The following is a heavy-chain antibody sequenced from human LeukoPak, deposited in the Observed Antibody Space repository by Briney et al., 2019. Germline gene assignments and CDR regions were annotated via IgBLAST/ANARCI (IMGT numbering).Heavy chain of an antibody. CDR3: ARDRGNDYGDYVDY. Sequence: PGGSLRLSCAASGFTISSYSMNWVRQAPGKGLEWVSSISSSSSYIYYADSVKGRFTISRDNAKNSLYLQMNSLRAEDTAVYYCARDRGNDYGDYVDYWGQGTLVTVSS. J-gene: IGHJ4*02. CDR1: GFTISSYS. D-gene: IGHD4-17*01. CDR2: ISSSSSYI. V-gene: IGHV3-21*01.